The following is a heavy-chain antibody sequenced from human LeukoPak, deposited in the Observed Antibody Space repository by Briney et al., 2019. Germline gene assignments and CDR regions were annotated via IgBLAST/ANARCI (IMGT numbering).Heavy chain of an antibody. CDR2: MSFDGTKE. J-gene: IGHJ4*01. Sequence: GGSLRLSCAASGFTLSAYGIHWVRQAPGKGLEWVAFMSFDGTKEYYADSVKGRFTISRDSSKNTLYLQMSSLGAEDTAVYYCAKDTYTGSSGYYVFDCWGHGTLVTVSS. D-gene: IGHD3-22*01. V-gene: IGHV3-30*02. CDR1: GFTLSAYG. CDR3: AKDTYTGSSGYYVFDC.